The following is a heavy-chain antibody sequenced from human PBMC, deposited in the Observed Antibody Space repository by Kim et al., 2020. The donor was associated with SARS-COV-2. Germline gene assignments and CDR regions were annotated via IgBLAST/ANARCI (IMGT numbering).Heavy chain of an antibody. CDR3: ARQVNAGFNYFDY. V-gene: IGHV3-7*03. D-gene: IGHD2-2*01. Sequence: GGSLRLSCAASGFTFSSYWMSWVRQAPGKGLEWVADIKQDESDKNYVDSVKGRFTISRDNAKNSLYLQMNSLRAEETAVYYCARQVNAGFNYFDYCGQGT. CDR2: IKQDESDK. J-gene: IGHJ4*02. CDR1: GFTFSSYW.